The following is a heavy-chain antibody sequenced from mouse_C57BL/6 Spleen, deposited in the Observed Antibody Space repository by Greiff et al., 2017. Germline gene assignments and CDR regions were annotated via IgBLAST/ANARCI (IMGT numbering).Heavy chain of an antibody. Sequence: QVQLQQPGAELVKPGASVKLSCKASGYTFTSYWMQWVQQRPGQGLEWIGEIDPSASYTNYNQKFEGKATLTVDTSSSTADMQLSSLTSEDSAVYYCARSGGNHLDYWGQGTTLTVSS. CDR2: IDPSASYT. CDR1: GYTFTSYW. CDR3: ARSGGNHLDY. D-gene: IGHD1-1*02. J-gene: IGHJ2*01. V-gene: IGHV1-50*01.